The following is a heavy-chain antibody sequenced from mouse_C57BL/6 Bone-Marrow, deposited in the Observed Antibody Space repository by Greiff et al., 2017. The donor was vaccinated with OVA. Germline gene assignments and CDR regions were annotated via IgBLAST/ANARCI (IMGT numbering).Heavy chain of an antibody. J-gene: IGHJ4*01. D-gene: IGHD1-1*01. CDR1: GFNIKNTY. V-gene: IGHV14-3*01. Sequence: VQLQQSVAELVRPGASVKLSCTASGFNIKNTYMHWVKQRPEQGLEWIGRIDPANGNTKYAPKFQGKATLTADTSSNTAYLQLSSLTSENTASYYCARPHYYGSRFYYAMDYWGQGTSVTVSA. CDR3: ARPHYYGSRFYYAMDY. CDR2: IDPANGNT.